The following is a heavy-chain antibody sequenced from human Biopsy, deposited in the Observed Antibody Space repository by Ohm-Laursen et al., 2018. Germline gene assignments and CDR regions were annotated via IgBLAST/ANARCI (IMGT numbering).Heavy chain of an antibody. V-gene: IGHV4-4*07. CDR2: IYSSGGT. D-gene: IGHD3-22*01. CDR3: AAYYYDSSGYFYAFHY. Sequence: SQTLSLTCTVSGGSIISYYWNWIRQPAGKGLEWIGRIYSSGGTKYNPSLKSRVTMSVDTPKNQFSLKLSSVTAADTAMYYCAAYYYDSSGYFYAFHYWGQGTLVTVSS. CDR1: GGSIISYY. J-gene: IGHJ4*02.